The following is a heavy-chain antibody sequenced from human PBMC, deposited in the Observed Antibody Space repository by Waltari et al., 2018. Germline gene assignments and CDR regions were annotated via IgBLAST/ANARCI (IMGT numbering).Heavy chain of an antibody. J-gene: IGHJ6*03. V-gene: IGHV4-34*01. CDR1: GGSFSGYY. CDR2: INHSGST. Sequence: QVQLQQWGAGLLKPSETLSLTCAVYGGSFSGYYWSWIRQPPGKGLEWIGEINHSGSTNYNPSLKSRVTIPVDTSKNQFSLKLSSVTAADTAVYYCAREVPVGYYYMDVWGKGTTVTISS. CDR3: AREVPVGYYYMDV. D-gene: IGHD1-26*01.